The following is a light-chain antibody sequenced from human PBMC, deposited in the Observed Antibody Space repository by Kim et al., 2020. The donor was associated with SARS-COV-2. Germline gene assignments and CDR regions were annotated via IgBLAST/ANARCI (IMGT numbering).Light chain of an antibody. CDR1: SGDVGDYDS. CDR3: SSYTRTNTYV. CDR2: DVN. Sequence: QSVLTQPASVSGSPGQSITISCTGTSGDVGDYDSVSWYQQHPGKAPKLLIYDVNKWPSGASDRFSGSKSGNTASLTISGLQAEDEAEYYCSSYTRTNTYVFGTGTKVTVL. V-gene: IGLV2-14*01. J-gene: IGLJ1*01.